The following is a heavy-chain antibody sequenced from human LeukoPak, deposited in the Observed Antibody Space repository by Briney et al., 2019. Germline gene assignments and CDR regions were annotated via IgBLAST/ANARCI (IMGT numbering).Heavy chain of an antibody. V-gene: IGHV3-11*01. J-gene: IGHJ4*02. D-gene: IGHD6-19*01. Sequence: GGSLRLSCAVSGFTFSDYYMSWIRQAPGKGLEWVSFISSGGSTISHADSVKGRFTISRDNSKNTLYLQMNSLRAEDTAVYYCAKPGIAVAGTGDWGQGTLVTVSS. CDR2: ISSGGSTI. CDR1: GFTFSDYY. CDR3: AKPGIAVAGTGD.